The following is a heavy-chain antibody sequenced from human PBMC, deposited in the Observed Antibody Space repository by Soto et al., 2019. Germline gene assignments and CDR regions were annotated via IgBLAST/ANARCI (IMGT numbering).Heavy chain of an antibody. CDR3: AIDKGMVYAPADY. J-gene: IGHJ4*02. Sequence: QVQLVESGGGVVQPGRSLRLSCAASGFTFSSYGMHWVRQAPGKGLEWVAVISYDGSNKYYADSVKGRFTISRDNSKNTLYLQMNSLRAEDTAVYYCAIDKGMVYAPADYWGQGTLVTVSS. CDR1: GFTFSSYG. V-gene: IGHV3-30*03. CDR2: ISYDGSNK. D-gene: IGHD2-8*01.